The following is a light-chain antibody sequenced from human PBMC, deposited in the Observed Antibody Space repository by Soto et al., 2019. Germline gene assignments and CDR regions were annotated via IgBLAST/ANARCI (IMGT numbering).Light chain of an antibody. CDR1: QTISNW. Sequence: DIQMTYSPSTLSASVGDRVTITCRASQTISNWLAWYQQKPGKAHTLLIYRASTLASGVPSRFSGSGSGTEFTLTINSLQPDDFATYYCQQYNTYWTFGQGTKVDIK. CDR3: QQYNTYWT. J-gene: IGKJ1*01. CDR2: RAS. V-gene: IGKV1-5*03.